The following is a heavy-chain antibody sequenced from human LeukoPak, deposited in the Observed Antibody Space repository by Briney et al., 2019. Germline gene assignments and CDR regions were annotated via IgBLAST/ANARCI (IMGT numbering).Heavy chain of an antibody. D-gene: IGHD3-10*01. Sequence: SETLSLTCTVSGGSISSSSYYWGWIRQPPGKGLEWIGSIYYSGSTYYNPSLKSRVTISVDTSENQFSLKLSSVTAADTAVYYCARSPRVYYYGSGSYEGYYFDYWGQGTLVTVSS. CDR3: ARSPRVYYYGSGSYEGYYFDY. CDR2: IYYSGST. V-gene: IGHV4-39*01. CDR1: GGSISSSSYY. J-gene: IGHJ4*02.